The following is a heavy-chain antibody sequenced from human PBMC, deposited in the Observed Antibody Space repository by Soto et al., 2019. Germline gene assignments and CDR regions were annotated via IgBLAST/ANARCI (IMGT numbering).Heavy chain of an antibody. D-gene: IGHD6-19*01. CDR1: GYTFTGYY. CDR2: INPNSGGT. J-gene: IGHJ5*02. V-gene: IGHV1-2*02. CDR3: ATEYSSGWYPYNWFDP. Sequence: ASVKVSCKASGYTFTGYYMHWVRQAPGQGLEWMGWINPNSGGTNYAQKFQGRVTMTRDTSISTAYMELSRLRSDDTAVYYCATEYSSGWYPYNWFDPWGQGTLVTVS.